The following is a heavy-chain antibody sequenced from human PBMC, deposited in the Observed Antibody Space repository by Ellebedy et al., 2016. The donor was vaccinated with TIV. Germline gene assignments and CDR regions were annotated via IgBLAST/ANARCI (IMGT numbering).Heavy chain of an antibody. CDR3: ARNGVTYYYDSSQDPRADY. CDR1: GYTFTSYG. CDR2: ISAYNGNT. V-gene: IGHV1-18*04. J-gene: IGHJ4*02. D-gene: IGHD3-22*01. Sequence: AASVKVSCKASGYTFTSYGISWVRQAPGQGLEWMGWISAYNGNTNYAQKLQGRVTMTTDTSTSTAYMELRSLRSDDTAVYYCARNGVTYYYDSSQDPRADYWGQGTLVTVSS.